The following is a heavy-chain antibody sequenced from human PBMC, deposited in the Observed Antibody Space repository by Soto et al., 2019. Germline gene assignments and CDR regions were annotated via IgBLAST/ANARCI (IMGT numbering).Heavy chain of an antibody. CDR3: ARSYYDYIWGSYRYRYDY. Sequence: ASVKVSCKASGYTFTSYDINWVRQATGQGLEWMGWMKPNSGNTGYAQKFQGRVTMTRNTFISNAYMELISLRAEDTAVYYCARSYYDYIWGSYRYRYDYWGQGTLVTVSS. J-gene: IGHJ4*02. CDR2: MKPNSGNT. D-gene: IGHD3-16*02. V-gene: IGHV1-8*01. CDR1: GYTFTSYD.